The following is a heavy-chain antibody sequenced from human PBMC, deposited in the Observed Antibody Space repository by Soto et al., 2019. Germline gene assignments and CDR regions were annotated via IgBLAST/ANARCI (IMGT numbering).Heavy chain of an antibody. Sequence: GESLEIYCKGSGYRFTSYWISWVRQMHGKGLEWMGRIDPSDSYTNYSPSFQGHVTISADKSISTAYLQWSSLKASDTALYYCARHRDYYGMDVWGQGTTVTVSS. CDR3: ARHRDYYGMDV. J-gene: IGHJ6*02. CDR1: GYRFTSYW. V-gene: IGHV5-10-1*01. CDR2: IDPSDSYT.